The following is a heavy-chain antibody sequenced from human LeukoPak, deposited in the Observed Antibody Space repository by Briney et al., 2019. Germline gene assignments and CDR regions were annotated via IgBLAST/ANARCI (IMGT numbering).Heavy chain of an antibody. D-gene: IGHD3-22*01. Sequence: PGGSLRLSCAGSGFTFSDYAMSWVRQAPGKGLEWVSTLGGRGVLTYYADSVRGRFTVSRDNSKNTLYLQMNSLRAEDTAVYYCARRDVSGYYALDSWGQGFLVTVSS. CDR2: LGGRGVLT. V-gene: IGHV3-23*01. CDR3: ARRDVSGYYALDS. CDR1: GFTFSDYA. J-gene: IGHJ4*02.